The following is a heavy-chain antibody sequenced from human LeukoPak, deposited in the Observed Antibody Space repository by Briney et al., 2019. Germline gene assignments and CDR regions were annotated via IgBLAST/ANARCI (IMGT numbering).Heavy chain of an antibody. V-gene: IGHV4-59*01. D-gene: IGHD6-13*01. CDR3: ARVNGIAAAGTFWRVGYFDY. CDR2: IYYSGST. Sequence: SETLSLTCTVSGGSISSYYWSRIRQPPGKGLEWIGYIYYSGSTNYNPSLKSRVTISVDTSKNQFSLKLSSVTAADTAVYYCARVNGIAAAGTFWRVGYFDYWGQGTLVTVSS. J-gene: IGHJ4*02. CDR1: GGSISSYY.